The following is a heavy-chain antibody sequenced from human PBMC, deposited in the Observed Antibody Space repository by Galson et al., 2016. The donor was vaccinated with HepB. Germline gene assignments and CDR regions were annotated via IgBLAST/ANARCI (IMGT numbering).Heavy chain of an antibody. D-gene: IGHD6-13*01. CDR2: IWHDGSIK. V-gene: IGHV3-33*01. Sequence: SLRLSCAAPGFSFSTYGMHWVRQAPGKGLEWVAVIWHDGSIKYYGESVKGRFTISRDNSKNTLFLQMTALRVEDTAVYYCARDYSRSGPMYSYYYVDVWGKGTTVTVSS. CDR1: GFSFSTYG. CDR3: ARDYSRSGPMYSYYYVDV. J-gene: IGHJ6*03.